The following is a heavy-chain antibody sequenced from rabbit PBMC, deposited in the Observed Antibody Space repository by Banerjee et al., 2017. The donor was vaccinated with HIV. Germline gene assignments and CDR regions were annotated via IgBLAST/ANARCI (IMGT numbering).Heavy chain of an antibody. D-gene: IGHD2-1*01. CDR3: VRVWSYDDYGPYFNL. CDR2: IYVGSSGST. CDR1: GFSFSSRYY. Sequence: QEQLEESGGDLVKPGASLTLTCTASGFSFSSRYYMCWVRQAPGKGLEWIACIYVGSSGSTYYASWVNGRITISSHNAQNTLYLQLNSLTAADTATYFCVRVWSYDDYGPYFNLWGQGTLVT. J-gene: IGHJ4*01. V-gene: IGHV1S45*01.